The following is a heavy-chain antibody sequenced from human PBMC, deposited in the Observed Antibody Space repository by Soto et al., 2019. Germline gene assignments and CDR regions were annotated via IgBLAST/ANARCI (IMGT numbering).Heavy chain of an antibody. J-gene: IGHJ5*01. Sequence: GASVKVSCKASGYIFTNYYIYWVRQAPGQGLEYIGIINPGGGATDYAQKFQGRVTMTRDTSTSTVYMELSSLRYEDTAVYYSARGIVGALILCFDSWGQGTLVTVSS. CDR2: INPGGGAT. V-gene: IGHV1-46*01. D-gene: IGHD1-26*01. CDR3: ARGIVGALILCFDS. CDR1: GYIFTNYY.